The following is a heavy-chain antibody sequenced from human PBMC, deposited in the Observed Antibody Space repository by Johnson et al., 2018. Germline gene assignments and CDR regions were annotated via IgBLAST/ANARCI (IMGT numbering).Heavy chain of an antibody. CDR2: LSSRGVTT. J-gene: IGHJ6*02. CDR1: GFAFSAYA. D-gene: IGHD5-12*01. CDR3: AKAGSFYYNGMDV. V-gene: IGHV3-23*01. Sequence: EVQLLESGGDLVLPGGSLRLSCAASGFAFSAYAMNWVRQAPGKGLEWVSSLSSRGVTTYYKDSGKGRFPISRDNSKNTLYLQMNSLRAEDTAVYYCAKAGSFYYNGMDVWGLGTTVTVSS.